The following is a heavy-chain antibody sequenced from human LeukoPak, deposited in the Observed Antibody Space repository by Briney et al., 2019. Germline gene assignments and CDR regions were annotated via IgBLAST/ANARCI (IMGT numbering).Heavy chain of an antibody. CDR2: ISGSGDNI. J-gene: IGHJ4*02. Sequence: GGSLRLSCAASGFTFSSYAMAWVRQAPGKGLELVSGISGSGDNIYYGNSVKGRFTISRDNAKNSLYLQMNSLRDEDTAVYYCARAFDYWGQGTLVAVSS. V-gene: IGHV3-23*01. CDR3: ARAFDY. CDR1: GFTFSSYA.